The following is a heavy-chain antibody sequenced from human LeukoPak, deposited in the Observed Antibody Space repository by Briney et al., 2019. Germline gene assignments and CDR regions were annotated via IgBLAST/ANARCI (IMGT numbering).Heavy chain of an antibody. J-gene: IGHJ4*02. D-gene: IGHD5-12*01. CDR3: ARYGYGLRGFDY. CDR2: TNQDGSGK. Sequence: GGSLRLSCGVSGFTFSGFWMSWVRQAPGEGLEWVASTNQDGSGKHYVDSVKGRFTISRDNARNSLYLYMNSLRADDTAVYSCARYGYGLRGFDYWGLGTLVTVSS. V-gene: IGHV3-7*05. CDR1: GFTFSGFW.